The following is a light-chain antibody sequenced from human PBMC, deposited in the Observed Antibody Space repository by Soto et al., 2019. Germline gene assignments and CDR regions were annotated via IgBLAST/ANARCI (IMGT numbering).Light chain of an antibody. J-gene: IGKJ1*01. CDR2: AAS. V-gene: IGKV3-11*01. CDR1: QSVSRF. Sequence: EIVLTQSPATLPLSPGERATLSCRASQSVSRFLAWYQQKPGQAPRLLIYAASSRATGVPDRFSGSGSGTDFTLTITRLEPEDFAVYYCQQYNNWPRTFGQGTKV. CDR3: QQYNNWPRT.